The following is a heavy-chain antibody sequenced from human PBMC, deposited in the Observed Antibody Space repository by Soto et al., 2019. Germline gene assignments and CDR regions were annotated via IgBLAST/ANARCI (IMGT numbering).Heavy chain of an antibody. CDR2: IYSGGST. V-gene: IGHV3-53*01. CDR3: ARGNQLRFLEWLSHSPYYYYGMDV. D-gene: IGHD3-3*01. Sequence: PGGSLRLSCAASGFTVSSNYMSWVRQAPGKGLEWVSVIYSGGSTYYADSVKGRFTISRDNSKNTLYLQMNSLRAEDTAVYYCARGNQLRFLEWLSHSPYYYYGMDVWGQGTTVTVSS. CDR1: GFTVSSNY. J-gene: IGHJ6*02.